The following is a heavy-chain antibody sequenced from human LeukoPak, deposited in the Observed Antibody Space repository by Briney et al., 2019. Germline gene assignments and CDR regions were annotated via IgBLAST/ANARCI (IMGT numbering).Heavy chain of an antibody. CDR3: ASPKMGDYDSSGYYYFDY. CDR1: GFTFSSYS. J-gene: IGHJ4*02. CDR2: ISSSSSYI. Sequence: SGGSLRLSCAASGFTFSSYSMNWVRQAPGKGLEWVSSISSSSSYIYYADSVKGRFTISRDNAKNSLYLQMNSLRSEDTAVYYCASPKMGDYDSSGYYYFDYWGQGTLVTVSS. V-gene: IGHV3-21*04. D-gene: IGHD3-22*01.